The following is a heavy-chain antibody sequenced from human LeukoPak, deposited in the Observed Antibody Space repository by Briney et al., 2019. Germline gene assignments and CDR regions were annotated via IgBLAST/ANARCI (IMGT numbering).Heavy chain of an antibody. V-gene: IGHV3-7*01. CDR3: ARDLWWLDP. J-gene: IGHJ5*02. CDR2: IKQHGSEK. D-gene: IGHD2-21*01. CDR1: GFTFTNYW. Sequence: PGGSLRLSCAASGFTFTNYWMTWVRQALGKGLEWVANIKQHGSEKYYADSVKGRFTISRDNAKNSLYLQMNSLRAEDTAVYYCARDLWWLDPWGQGTLVTVSS.